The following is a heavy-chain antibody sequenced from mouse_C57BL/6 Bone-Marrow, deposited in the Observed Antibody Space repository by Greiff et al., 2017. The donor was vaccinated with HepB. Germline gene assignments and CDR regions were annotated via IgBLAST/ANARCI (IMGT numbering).Heavy chain of an antibody. CDR1: GYTFTGYW. D-gene: IGHD2-2*01. J-gene: IGHJ3*01. Sequence: VKLVESGAELMKPGASVKLSCKATGYTFTGYWIEWVKQRPGHGLEWIGEILPGSGSTIYNEKFKGKATFTADTSSNTAYMQLSSLTTEDSAIYYCARCSLFGYDVWFAYWGQGTLVTVSA. CDR2: ILPGSGST. V-gene: IGHV1-9*01. CDR3: ARCSLFGYDVWFAY.